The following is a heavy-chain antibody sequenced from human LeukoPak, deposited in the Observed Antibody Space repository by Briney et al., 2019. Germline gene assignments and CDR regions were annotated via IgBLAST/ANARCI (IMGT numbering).Heavy chain of an antibody. CDR1: GFTVSSNY. CDR3: ARGDWNDGLDY. D-gene: IGHD1-1*01. J-gene: IGHJ4*02. Sequence: GGSLRLSCAASGFTVSSNYMSWVRQAPGKGLEGVSVIYSGGSTYYADSVKGRFTISRYNSKNTLYLQMNSLRAEDTAVYYCARGDWNDGLDYWGQGTLVTVSS. CDR2: IYSGGST. V-gene: IGHV3-53*01.